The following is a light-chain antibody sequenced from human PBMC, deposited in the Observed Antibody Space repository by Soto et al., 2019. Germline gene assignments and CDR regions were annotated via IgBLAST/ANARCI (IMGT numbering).Light chain of an antibody. V-gene: IGKV1-9*01. J-gene: IGKJ4*01. CDR1: QDISSY. CDR2: AAS. Sequence: DIQLTQSPSFLSASVGDRVTITCRTSQDISSYLAWYQQKPGKAPQLLISAASTLQTGAPSRFSGSGSGTEFTLTITRLQPEDFATYSCQQLTSYPLSFGGGTTLE. CDR3: QQLTSYPLS.